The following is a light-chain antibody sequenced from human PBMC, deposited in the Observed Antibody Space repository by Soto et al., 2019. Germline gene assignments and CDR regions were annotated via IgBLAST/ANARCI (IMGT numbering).Light chain of an antibody. J-gene: IGKJ1*01. CDR2: GAA. Sequence: EIVLTQSPGTLSLSPGERATLSCRASQSVSSSFLAWYQQKPGQAPRLLIYGAAYRATGIPDRFSGSGSGTEFTLTISRLEPEDFAVYYCQQYGSSPVTFGRGTKVDI. CDR1: QSVSSSF. CDR3: QQYGSSPVT. V-gene: IGKV3-20*01.